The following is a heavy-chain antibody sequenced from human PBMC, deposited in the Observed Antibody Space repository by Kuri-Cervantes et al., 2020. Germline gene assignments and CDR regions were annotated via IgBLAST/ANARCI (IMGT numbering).Heavy chain of an antibody. CDR2: IGTAGDT. D-gene: IGHD3-22*01. V-gene: IGHV3-13*01. J-gene: IGHJ5*02. CDR3: AKSLITMIVVA. CDR1: GFTFSSYD. Sequence: GESLKISCAASGFTFSSYDMHWVRQATGKGLEWVSAIGTAGDTYYPGSVKGRFTISRDNSKNTLYLQMNSLRAEDTAVYYCAKSLITMIVVAWGQGTLVTVSS.